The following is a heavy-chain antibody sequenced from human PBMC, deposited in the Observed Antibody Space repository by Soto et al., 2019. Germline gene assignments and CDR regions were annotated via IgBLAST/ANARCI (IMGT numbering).Heavy chain of an antibody. CDR3: ARDPWAGFHATYYYYYGMDV. CDR2: INHSGST. J-gene: IGHJ6*02. CDR1: GGSFSGYY. V-gene: IGHV4-34*01. Sequence: QVQLQQWGAGLLKPSETLSLTCAVYGGSFSGYYWSWIRQPPGKGLEWIGEINHSGSTNYNPSLKRRVTISGDTSKNQFSLKLSSVTAADTAVYYCARDPWAGFHATYYYYYGMDVWGQGTTVTVSS.